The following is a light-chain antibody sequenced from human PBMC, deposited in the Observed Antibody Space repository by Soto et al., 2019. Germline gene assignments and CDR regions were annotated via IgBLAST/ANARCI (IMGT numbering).Light chain of an antibody. V-gene: IGKV3-11*01. Sequence: EIVLTQSPATLSLSPGERATLSCRASQSVSSYLAWYQQKPGQAPRLLVYDVSNRAAGIPARFSGSGSGTDFTLTISSLEPEDFAVYYCQQRSNWPLTFGGGTKVEIK. CDR1: QSVSSY. CDR3: QQRSNWPLT. J-gene: IGKJ4*01. CDR2: DVS.